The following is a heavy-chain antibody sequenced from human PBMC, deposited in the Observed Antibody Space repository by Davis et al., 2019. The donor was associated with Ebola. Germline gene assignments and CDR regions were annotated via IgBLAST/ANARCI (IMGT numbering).Heavy chain of an antibody. CDR1: GYTFNSYY. CDR2: INSNNGDT. CDR3: ARREVVTAPGVYYYYYGMDV. V-gene: IGHV1-2*02. Sequence: ASVKVSCKASGYTFNSYYIHWVRQAPGQGLEWMGRINSNNGDTIYAQKIQGRVTLTRDTSISTAYMELSSLRSDDTAVYYCARREVVTAPGVYYYYYGMDVWGQGTTVTVSS. D-gene: IGHD2-21*02. J-gene: IGHJ6*02.